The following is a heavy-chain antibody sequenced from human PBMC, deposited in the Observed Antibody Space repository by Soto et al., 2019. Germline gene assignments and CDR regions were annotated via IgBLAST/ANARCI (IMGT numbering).Heavy chain of an antibody. J-gene: IGHJ4*02. CDR1: GGSISSSSYY. CDR3: ASRLRYFDWWYYFDY. D-gene: IGHD3-9*01. Sequence: SETLSLTCTVSGGSISSSSYYWGWIRQPPGKGLEWIGSIYYSGSTYYNPSLKSRVTISVDTSKNQFSLKLSSVTAADTAVYYCASRLRYFDWWYYFDYWGQGTLVTVSS. CDR2: IYYSGST. V-gene: IGHV4-39*01.